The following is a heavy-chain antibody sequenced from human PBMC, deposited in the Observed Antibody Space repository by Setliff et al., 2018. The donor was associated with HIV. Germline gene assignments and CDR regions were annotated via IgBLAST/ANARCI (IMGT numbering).Heavy chain of an antibody. Sequence: SETLSLTCTVYGGSFSGYYWSWIRQPPGKGLEWIGEIGTSGPANYNPSLKSRVTISIDTSKNQFSLRLSPVTAADTAVYYCARADGGSSSGYYWGQGTLVTVS. D-gene: IGHD1-26*01. CDR1: GGSFSGYY. V-gene: IGHV4-34*01. CDR2: IGTSGPA. CDR3: ARADGGSSSGYY. J-gene: IGHJ4*02.